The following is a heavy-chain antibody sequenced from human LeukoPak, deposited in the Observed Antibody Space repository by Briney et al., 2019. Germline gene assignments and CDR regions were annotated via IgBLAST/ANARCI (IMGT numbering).Heavy chain of an antibody. V-gene: IGHV3-21*01. J-gene: IGHJ5*02. Sequence: SGGSLRLSCAASGFTFSSYSMNWVRQAPGKGLEWVSSISSSSSYIYYADSVKGRFTISRDNAKNSLYLQMNSLRAEDTAVYYCASGEGLYYDSSGYHPWGQGTLVTVSS. D-gene: IGHD3-22*01. CDR1: GFTFSSYS. CDR3: ASGEGLYYDSSGYHP. CDR2: ISSSSSYI.